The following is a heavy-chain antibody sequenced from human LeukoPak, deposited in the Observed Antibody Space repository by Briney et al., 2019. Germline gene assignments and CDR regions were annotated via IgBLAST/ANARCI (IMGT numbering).Heavy chain of an antibody. Sequence: PSETLSLTCTVSGGSISSSSYYWGWIRQPPGKGLEWIGSIYYSGSTYYNPSLKSRVTISVDTSKNQFSLKLSSVTAADTAVYYCASSSGWDDAFDIWGQGTMVTVSS. CDR1: GGSISSSSYY. D-gene: IGHD6-19*01. V-gene: IGHV4-39*07. CDR3: ASSSGWDDAFDI. J-gene: IGHJ3*02. CDR2: IYYSGST.